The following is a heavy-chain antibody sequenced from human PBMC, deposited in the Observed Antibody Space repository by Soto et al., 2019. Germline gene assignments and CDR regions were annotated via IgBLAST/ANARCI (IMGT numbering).Heavy chain of an antibody. CDR3: ARYRGEPDAVAGRGDWFDP. V-gene: IGHV1-18*04. J-gene: IGHJ5*02. Sequence: QVQLVQSGAEVKKPGASVKVSCKASGYTFTSYGISWVRQAPGQGLEWMGWISAYNGNTNYAQKLQGRVTMTTDTSTSTADMELRSLRSDDTAVYYCARYRGEPDAVAGRGDWFDPWGQGTLVTVSS. CDR1: GYTFTSYG. CDR2: ISAYNGNT. D-gene: IGHD6-19*01.